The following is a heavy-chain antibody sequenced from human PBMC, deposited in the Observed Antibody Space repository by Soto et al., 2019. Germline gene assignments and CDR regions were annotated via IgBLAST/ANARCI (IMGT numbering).Heavy chain of an antibody. V-gene: IGHV3-11*06. CDR3: VRESHRNDAFDI. CDR2: ITSRNIFT. J-gene: IGHJ3*02. Sequence: QVQLEESGGGLVKPGGSLRLSCAASGFRLTDYFMSWIRQSPGKGLEWISYITSRNIFTNYADSVKGRFTISRDTANNVLYLQMNGLRADDTAVYYCVRESHRNDAFDIWGQGTMVTVSS. CDR1: GFRLTDYF.